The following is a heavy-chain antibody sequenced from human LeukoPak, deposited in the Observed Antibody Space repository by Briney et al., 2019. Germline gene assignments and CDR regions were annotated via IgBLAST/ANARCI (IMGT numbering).Heavy chain of an antibody. D-gene: IGHD3-3*01. CDR2: IYYSGST. V-gene: IGHV4-30-4*08. CDR1: GGSISSGDYY. CDR3: ARDRGYDFWSGYYFDY. J-gene: IGHJ4*02. Sequence: SQTLSLTCTVSGGSISSGDYYWSWIRQPPGKGLEWIGYIYYSGSTYYNPSLKSRVTISVDTSKNQFSLKLSSVTAADTAVYYCARDRGYDFWSGYYFDYWGQGTLVAVSS.